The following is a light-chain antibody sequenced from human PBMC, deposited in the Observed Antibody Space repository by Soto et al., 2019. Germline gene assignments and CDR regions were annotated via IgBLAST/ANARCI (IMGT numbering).Light chain of an antibody. CDR1: QGISSY. CDR3: QQYNSYPWT. J-gene: IGKJ1*01. CDR2: AAS. Sequence: AXSTXXIXNNTCRASQGISSYLAWYQQKPGKAPKLLIYAASTLQSGVPSRFSGSGSGTDFTLTISCLQSEDFATYYCQQYNSYPWTFGQGTKVDIK. V-gene: IGKV1-8*01.